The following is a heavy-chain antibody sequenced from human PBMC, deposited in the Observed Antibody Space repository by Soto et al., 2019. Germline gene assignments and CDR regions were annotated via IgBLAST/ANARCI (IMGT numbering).Heavy chain of an antibody. D-gene: IGHD6-13*01. CDR3: ASRYSSSWYGRYYYYGMDV. CDR1: GGSISSSSYY. CDR2: IYYSGST. Sequence: QLQLQESGPGLVKPSETLSLTCTVSGGSISSSSYYWGWIRQPPGKGLEWIGSIYYSGSTYYNPSLKSRVTISVDTSQNQFSLKLSSVTAADTAVYYCASRYSSSWYGRYYYYGMDVWGQGTTVTVSS. V-gene: IGHV4-39*01. J-gene: IGHJ6*02.